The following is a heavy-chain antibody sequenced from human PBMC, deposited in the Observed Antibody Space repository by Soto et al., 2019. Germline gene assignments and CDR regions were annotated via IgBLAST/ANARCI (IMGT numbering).Heavy chain of an antibody. J-gene: IGHJ4*02. CDR3: ARDRDAYCSKGICSGPYFDY. Sequence: PGRSLRFSCVASVFSFSTYSINGVRQATGKGLGWISYISDNSSVIYYADAVKGRFTISRDNAKNSLYLQMNSLRDEDTAVYYCARDRDAYCSKGICSGPYFDYWGQGTLVTVSS. CDR2: ISDNSSVI. CDR1: VFSFSTYS. V-gene: IGHV3-48*02. D-gene: IGHD2-8*01.